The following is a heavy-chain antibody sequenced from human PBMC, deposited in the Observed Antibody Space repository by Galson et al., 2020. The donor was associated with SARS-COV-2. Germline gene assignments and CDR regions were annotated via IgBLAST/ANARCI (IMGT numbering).Heavy chain of an antibody. V-gene: IGHV3-23*01. D-gene: IGHD3-3*01. CDR2: ISGSGGRT. CDR1: GFTFTSYA. J-gene: IGHJ1*01. CDR3: AKTPPGGTIFGVVMISVFFQH. Sequence: GASLKNPCPASGFTFTSYALSWVRQAPGKGLEWVPTISGSGGRTYYPDPVTARFTTPRDNSKNTLYLQINSLRAEDTAVYYCAKTPPGGTIFGVVMISVFFQHWGQGTLVTVSS.